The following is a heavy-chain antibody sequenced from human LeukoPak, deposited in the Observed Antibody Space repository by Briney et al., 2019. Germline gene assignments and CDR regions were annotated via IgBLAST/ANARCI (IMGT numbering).Heavy chain of an antibody. V-gene: IGHV5-51*01. CDR3: ARQDGGYYGSGSYSPDS. J-gene: IGHJ4*02. CDR2: TYPGDSDT. D-gene: IGHD3-10*01. Sequence: GESLKISCKGSGYSFTTYWIGWVRQMPGKGLEWMGITYPGDSDTRYSPSFQGQVTISADKSTSTAYLQWSSLKASDTAMYYCARQDGGYYGSGSYSPDSWGQGTLVTVSS. CDR1: GYSFTTYW.